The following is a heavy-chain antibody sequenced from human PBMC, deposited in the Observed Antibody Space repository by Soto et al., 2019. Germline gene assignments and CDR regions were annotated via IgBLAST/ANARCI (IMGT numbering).Heavy chain of an antibody. CDR1: GFSLSTSGVG. CDR3: ANTSPITNMDV. Sequence: SGHTLVNPTQTLTLTCTFSGFSLSTSGVGVGWIPQPPGKALDWLAFIYWDDDKRYSPSVKGRLTITKATSKKQVVLTMTNMDPVDTATYYCANTSPITNMDVWGKGTTVTVTS. J-gene: IGHJ6*03. CDR2: IYWDDDK. V-gene: IGHV2-5*02. D-gene: IGHD2-2*01.